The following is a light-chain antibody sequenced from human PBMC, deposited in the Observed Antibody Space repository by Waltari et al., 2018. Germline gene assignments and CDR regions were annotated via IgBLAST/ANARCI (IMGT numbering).Light chain of an antibody. Sequence: DIVMTQSPESLAVSLGEGATINCKSSQSVLSSSNTKNYLAWFQQIPGQPPKMLISWASTRESGVPDRFSGSGSGTDFTLTIISLQAEDVAVYYCQQYYTSPITFGQGTRLTIK. CDR2: WAS. V-gene: IGKV4-1*01. J-gene: IGKJ5*01. CDR3: QQYYTSPIT. CDR1: QSVLSSSNTKNY.